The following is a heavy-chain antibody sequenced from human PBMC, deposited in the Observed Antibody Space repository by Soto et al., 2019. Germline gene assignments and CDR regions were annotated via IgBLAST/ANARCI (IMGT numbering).Heavy chain of an antibody. CDR3: AKDKVPVVVTAPFDY. CDR2: ISYDGSNK. J-gene: IGHJ4*02. V-gene: IGHV3-30*18. Sequence: QVQLVESGGGVVQPGRSLRLSCAASGFTFSSYGMHWVRQAPGKGLEWVAVISYDGSNKYYADSVKGRFTISRDNSKNTLYLQMNILIAEDKAVYYCAKDKVPVVVTAPFDYWGQGTLVTVSS. D-gene: IGHD2-21*02. CDR1: GFTFSSYG.